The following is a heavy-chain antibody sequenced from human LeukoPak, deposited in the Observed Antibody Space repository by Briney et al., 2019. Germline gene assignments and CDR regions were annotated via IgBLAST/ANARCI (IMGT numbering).Heavy chain of an antibody. CDR3: ARVGTAMVTIVAPYYMDV. CDR2: ISSSSSYI. J-gene: IGHJ6*03. D-gene: IGHD5-18*01. Sequence: GGSLRLSCAASGFTFSRYSMNWVRQAPGKGLEWVSSISSSSSYIYYADSVKGRFTISRDNAKNSLSLQMNSLRAEDTAVYYCARVGTAMVTIVAPYYMDVWGKGTTVTVPS. V-gene: IGHV3-21*01. CDR1: GFTFSRYS.